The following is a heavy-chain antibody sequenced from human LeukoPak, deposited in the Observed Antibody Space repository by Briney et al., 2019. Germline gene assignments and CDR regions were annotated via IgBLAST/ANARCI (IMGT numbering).Heavy chain of an antibody. V-gene: IGHV1-46*01. CDR1: GYTFTSYY. CDR3: ARMAGIYYYDSSGSPFDP. CDR2: INPSGGST. J-gene: IGHJ5*02. Sequence: ASVKVSCKASGYTFTSYYMHWVRQAPGQGLEWMGIINPSGGSTSYAQKFQGRVTMTRNTSISTAYMELSSLRSEDTAVYYCARMAGIYYYDSSGSPFDPWGQGTLVTVSS. D-gene: IGHD3-22*01.